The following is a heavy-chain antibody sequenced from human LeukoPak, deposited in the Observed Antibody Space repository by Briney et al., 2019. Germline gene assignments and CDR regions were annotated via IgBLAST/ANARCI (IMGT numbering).Heavy chain of an antibody. CDR3: AKDRYTYGSGRNRYFDY. V-gene: IGHV3-30*18. D-gene: IGHD3-10*01. Sequence: GGSLRLSCAASGFTFSSYGMHWVRQAPGKGLEWVAVISYDGSNKYYADSVKGRFTISRDNSKNTLYLQMNSLRAEDTAVYYCAKDRYTYGSGRNRYFDYWGQGTLVTVSS. CDR1: GFTFSSYG. J-gene: IGHJ4*02. CDR2: ISYDGSNK.